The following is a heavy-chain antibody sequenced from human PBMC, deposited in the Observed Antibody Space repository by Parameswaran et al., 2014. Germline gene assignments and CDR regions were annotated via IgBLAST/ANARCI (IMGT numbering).Heavy chain of an antibody. CDR2: IYYSGST. Sequence: RWIRQPPGKGLEWIGYIYYSGSTYYNPSLKSRVTISVDTSKNQFSLKLSSVTAADTAVYYCATNLALRFLEWQDYGMDVWGQGTTVTVSS. J-gene: IGHJ6*02. D-gene: IGHD3-3*01. V-gene: IGHV4-30-4*01. CDR3: ATNLALRFLEWQDYGMDV.